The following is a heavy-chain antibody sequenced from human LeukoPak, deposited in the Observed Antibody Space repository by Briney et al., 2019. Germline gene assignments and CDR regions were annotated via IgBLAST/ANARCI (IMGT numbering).Heavy chain of an antibody. CDR2: KHDGSET. CDR3: AKNGGPQGMDV. D-gene: IGHD3-16*01. V-gene: IGHV3-7*01. J-gene: IGHJ6*02. Sequence: KHDGSETNYVDSVKGRFTISRNNAKTTLHLQMNSLRVEDTAVYYCAKNGGPQGMDVSGQGATVTVSS.